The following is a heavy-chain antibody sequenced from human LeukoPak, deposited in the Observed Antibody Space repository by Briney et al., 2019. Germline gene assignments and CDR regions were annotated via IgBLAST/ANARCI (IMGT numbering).Heavy chain of an antibody. CDR1: GGSISSGDYY. J-gene: IGHJ4*02. V-gene: IGHV3-7*01. Sequence: ETLSLTCTVSGGSISSGDYYWSWIRQPPGKGLEWMANIKQHGSEKYYVDSVKGRFTISRDNAKNSLYLQMNSLRAEDTAVYYCARDYYGWFFDYWGQGTLVTVSS. CDR3: ARDYYGWFFDY. D-gene: IGHD3-10*01. CDR2: IKQHGSEK.